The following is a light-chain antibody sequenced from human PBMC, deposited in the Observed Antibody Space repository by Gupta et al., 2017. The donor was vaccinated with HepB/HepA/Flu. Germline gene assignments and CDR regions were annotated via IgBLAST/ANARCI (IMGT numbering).Light chain of an antibody. Sequence: DIQMTQSPSTLSASVGDRVTITCRASQSISSWLAWYQQKSGKAPKLLIYKASNVESGVPSRFSGSGYGTEFTLTIISRQPHDFAVSYCQHKNNSSWTFGEGTKVEIK. J-gene: IGKJ1*01. CDR2: KAS. CDR3: QHKNNSSWT. CDR1: QSISSW. V-gene: IGKV1-5*03.